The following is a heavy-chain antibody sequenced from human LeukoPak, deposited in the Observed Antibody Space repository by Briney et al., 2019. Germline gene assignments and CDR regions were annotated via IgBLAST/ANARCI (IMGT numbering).Heavy chain of an antibody. V-gene: IGHV3-7*01. D-gene: IGHD1-26*01. CDR3: ARDQGGSYGGYFDY. CDR1: GFTFSSYW. Sequence: GGSLRLSCAASGFTFSSYWMSWVRQAPGKGLEWVANIKQDGSERYYVDSVKGRFTISRDNAKNSLYLQMNSLRAEDTAVYYCARDQGGSYGGYFDYWGQGTLVTVSS. CDR2: IKQDGSER. J-gene: IGHJ4*02.